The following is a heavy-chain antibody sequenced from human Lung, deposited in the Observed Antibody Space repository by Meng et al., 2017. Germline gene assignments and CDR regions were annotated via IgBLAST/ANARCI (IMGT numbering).Heavy chain of an antibody. CDR3: ARGTPGRSYSDF. J-gene: IGHJ4*02. CDR1: DYTFTGYG. Sequence: QVHPVQAGAEVKKPGASVKVSCKPSDYTFTGYGVSGVRQAPGQGLEWMAWLGAHDGDRSHAPRFQGRVTVTADRLTATSFMELRNLRYDDTAVYYCARGTPGRSYSDFWGQGTLVTVSS. V-gene: IGHV1-18*04. D-gene: IGHD3-10*01. CDR2: LGAHDGDR.